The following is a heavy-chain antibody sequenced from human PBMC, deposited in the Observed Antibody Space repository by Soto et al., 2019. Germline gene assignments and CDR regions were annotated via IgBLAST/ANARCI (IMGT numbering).Heavy chain of an antibody. D-gene: IGHD6-19*01. CDR2: IGTAGDT. CDR1: GFTFSSHD. CDR3: ARARQWLPDFDY. J-gene: IGHJ4*02. V-gene: IGHV3-13*01. Sequence: GGSLRLSCAASGFTFSSHDMHWVRQATGKGLEWVSAIGTAGDTYYPGSVKGRFTISRENAKNSLYLQMNSLRAGDTAVYYCARARQWLPDFDYWGQGTLVTVSS.